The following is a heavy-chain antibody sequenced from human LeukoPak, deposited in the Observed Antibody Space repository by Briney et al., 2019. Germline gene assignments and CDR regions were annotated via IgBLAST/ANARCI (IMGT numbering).Heavy chain of an antibody. CDR1: GGSISSGRYY. CDR2: MYTSGKT. Sequence: SQTLSLTCTVSGGSISSGRYYWSWMRQPAGKGLEWIGRMYTSGKTNYNPSLKSRVTMSVDTSKNQFSLKLSSVTAADTAVYYCARDKSLLAFPDAFDIWGQGTMVTVSS. J-gene: IGHJ3*02. V-gene: IGHV4-61*02. CDR3: ARDKSLLAFPDAFDI. D-gene: IGHD2-15*01.